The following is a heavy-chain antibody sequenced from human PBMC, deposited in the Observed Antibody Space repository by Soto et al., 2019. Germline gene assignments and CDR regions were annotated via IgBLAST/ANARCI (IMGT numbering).Heavy chain of an antibody. Sequence: TLSLTCTVSGGSISSGGYYWSWIRQHPGKGLEWIGYIYYSGSTYYNPSLKSRVTISVDTSKNQFSLKLSSVTAADTAVYYCARTGSVTTSIDYWGQGTLVTVSS. V-gene: IGHV4-31*03. D-gene: IGHD4-4*01. CDR1: GGSISSGGYY. J-gene: IGHJ4*02. CDR2: IYYSGST. CDR3: ARTGSVTTSIDY.